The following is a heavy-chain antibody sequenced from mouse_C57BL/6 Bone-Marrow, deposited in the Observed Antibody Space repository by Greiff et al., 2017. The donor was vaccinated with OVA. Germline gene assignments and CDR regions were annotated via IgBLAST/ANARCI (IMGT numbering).Heavy chain of an antibody. CDR2: ISSGSSTI. CDR3: ARINYWYFDV. V-gene: IGHV5-17*01. J-gene: IGHJ1*03. CDR1: GFTFSDYG. Sequence: DVKLVESGGGLVKPGGSLKLSCAASGFTFSDYGMHWVRQAPEKGLEWVAYISSGSSTIYYADTVKGRFTISRDNAKNTLFLQMTSLRYEDTAMYYCARINYWYFDVWGTGTTVTVSS.